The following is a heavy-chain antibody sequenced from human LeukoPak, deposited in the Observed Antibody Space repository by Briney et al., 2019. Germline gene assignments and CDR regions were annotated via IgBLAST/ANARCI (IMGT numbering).Heavy chain of an antibody. D-gene: IGHD5-24*01. CDR2: IIPIFGTA. CDR3: ARDYQDGYNHFDY. V-gene: IGHV1-69*05. J-gene: IGHJ4*02. Sequence: SVKVSCKASGGTFSSYAISWVRQAPGQGLEWMGRIIPIFGTANYAQKFQGRVTITTDESTSTAYMELSRLRSEDTAVYYCARDYQDGYNHFDYWGQGTLVTVSS. CDR1: GGTFSSYA.